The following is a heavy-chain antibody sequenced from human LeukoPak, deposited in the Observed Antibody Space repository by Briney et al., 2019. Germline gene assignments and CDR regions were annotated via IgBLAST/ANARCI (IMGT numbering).Heavy chain of an antibody. D-gene: IGHD6-19*01. V-gene: IGHV3-13*01. CDR2: IGTAGDT. CDR1: GFTFSSYD. Sequence: GGSLRLSCAASGFTFSSYDMHWVRQATGKGLEWVSAIGTAGDTYYPGSVKGRFTISRENAKNSLYLQMNSLRAGDTAVYYCARGGYSSGWYDGHHFDYWGQGTLVTVSS. J-gene: IGHJ4*02. CDR3: ARGGYSSGWYDGHHFDY.